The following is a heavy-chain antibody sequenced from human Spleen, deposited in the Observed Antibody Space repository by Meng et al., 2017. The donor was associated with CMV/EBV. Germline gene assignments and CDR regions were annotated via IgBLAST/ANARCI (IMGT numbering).Heavy chain of an antibody. CDR1: GFTFSSYS. D-gene: IGHD3-3*01. CDR2: ISSSSSYI. Sequence: GESLKISCAASGFTFSSYSMNWVRQAPGKGLEWVSSISSSSSYIYYADSVKGRFTISRDNAKNSLYLQMNSLRAEDTAVYYCARVTRFTIFGVVSQYYYDAMDVWSPGTTVTVSS. CDR3: ARVTRFTIFGVVSQYYYDAMDV. V-gene: IGHV3-21*01. J-gene: IGHJ6*02.